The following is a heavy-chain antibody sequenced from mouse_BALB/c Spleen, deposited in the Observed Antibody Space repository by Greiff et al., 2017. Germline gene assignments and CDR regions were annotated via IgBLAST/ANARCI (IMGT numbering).Heavy chain of an antibody. V-gene: IGHV1-80*01. CDR1: GYAFSSYW. CDR3: ARFHGRGAMDY. Sequence: QVQLQQSGAELVRPGSSVKISCKASGYAFSSYWMNWVKQRPGQGLEWIGQIYPGDGDTNYNGKFKGKATLTADKSSSTAYMQLSSLTSEDSAVYYCARFHGRGAMDYWGQGTSVTVSS. D-gene: IGHD1-1*01. J-gene: IGHJ4*01. CDR2: IYPGDGDT.